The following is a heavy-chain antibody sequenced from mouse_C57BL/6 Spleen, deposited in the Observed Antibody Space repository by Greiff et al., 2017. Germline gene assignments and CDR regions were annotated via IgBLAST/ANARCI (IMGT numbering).Heavy chain of an antibody. CDR2: IYPGDGDT. V-gene: IGHV1-80*01. D-gene: IGHD1-1*01. Sequence: VKLQESGAELVKPGASVKISCKASGYAFSSYWMNWVKQRPGKGLEWIGQIYPGDGDTNYNVKFKGKATLTADKSSSTAYMQLSSLTSEDSAVYFCARDHYYGSMDYWGQGTSVTVSS. CDR1: GYAFSSYW. CDR3: ARDHYYGSMDY. J-gene: IGHJ4*01.